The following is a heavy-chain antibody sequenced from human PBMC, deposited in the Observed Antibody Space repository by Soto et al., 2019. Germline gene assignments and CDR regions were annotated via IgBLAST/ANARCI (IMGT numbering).Heavy chain of an antibody. V-gene: IGHV3-7*01. D-gene: IGHD3-3*01. CDR1: GFSFTIYW. J-gene: IGHJ4*02. Sequence: PGGSLRLSCATSGFSFTIYWMSWVRQAPGRGLEWVANIKEDGGETYYVDSVKGRFTISRDNAKNSLYLQMNSLRPEDTAVYYCTGEIPNFYFEYWGQGTLVTVSS. CDR2: IKEDGGET. CDR3: TGEIPNFYFEY.